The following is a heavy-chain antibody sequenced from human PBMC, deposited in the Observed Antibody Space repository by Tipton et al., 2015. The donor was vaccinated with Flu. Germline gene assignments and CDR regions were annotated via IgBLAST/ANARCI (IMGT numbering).Heavy chain of an antibody. CDR3: ARDPGTMVRGAYDAFDI. D-gene: IGHD3-10*01. J-gene: IGHJ3*02. CDR1: GFTFSDYY. Sequence: LSLTCAASGFTFSDYYMSWIRQAPGKGLEWVSYISSSSSYTNYADSVKGRFTISRDNAKNSLYLQMNSLRAEDTAVYYCARDPGTMVRGAYDAFDIWGQGTMVTVSS. CDR2: ISSSSSYT. V-gene: IGHV3-11*06.